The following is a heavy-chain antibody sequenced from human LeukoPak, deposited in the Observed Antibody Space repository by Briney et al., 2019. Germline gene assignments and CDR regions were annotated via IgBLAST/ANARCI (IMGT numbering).Heavy chain of an antibody. CDR2: IIPILGIA. V-gene: IGHV1-69*04. Sequence: SVKVSCKASGGTFSSYAIIWVRQAPAQGLEWMGRIIPILGIANYAQKFQGRVTITADKSTSTAYMELSSLRSEDTAVYYCARDSSGWYGDAFDIWGQGTMVAVSS. D-gene: IGHD6-19*01. J-gene: IGHJ3*02. CDR3: ARDSSGWYGDAFDI. CDR1: GGTFSSYA.